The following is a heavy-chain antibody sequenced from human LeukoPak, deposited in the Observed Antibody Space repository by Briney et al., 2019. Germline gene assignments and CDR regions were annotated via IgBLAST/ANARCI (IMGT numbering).Heavy chain of an antibody. CDR1: GGSICSSSYY. V-gene: IGHV4-39*01. CDR3: ARRPGGSSSWYSWGQDFDY. D-gene: IGHD6-13*01. J-gene: IGHJ4*02. CDR2: IYYSGST. Sequence: SETLSLTCTVSGGSICSSSYYWGWIRQPPGKGLEWIGSIYYSGSTYYNPSLKSRVTISVDTSKNQFSLKLSSVTAADTAVYYCARRPGGSSSWYSWGQDFDYWGQGTLVTVSS.